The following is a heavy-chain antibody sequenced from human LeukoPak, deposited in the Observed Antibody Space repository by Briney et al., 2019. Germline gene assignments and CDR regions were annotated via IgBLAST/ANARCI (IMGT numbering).Heavy chain of an antibody. V-gene: IGHV1-8*01. CDR2: INPNSGNT. J-gene: IGHJ5*02. D-gene: IGHD3-16*01. CDR3: ARSLGTYWGKDFLNWFDP. CDR1: EYTFTNYD. Sequence: GASVKVSCKASEYTFTNYDINWVRQAAGQGLEWMGWINPNSGNTGYTQKFQGRVTMTRNTSLSTAYMELTSLKSEDTAVYCCARSLGTYWGKDFLNWFDPWGQGTLVTVSS.